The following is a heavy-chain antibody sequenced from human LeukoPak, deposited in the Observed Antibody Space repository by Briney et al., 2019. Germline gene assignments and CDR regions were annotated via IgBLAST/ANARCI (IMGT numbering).Heavy chain of an antibody. D-gene: IGHD3-10*01. CDR3: AREGQAMVRWYFDL. Sequence: GGSLRLSCAASGFTVSSNYMSWVRQAPGKRLEWVSVIYSGGSTYYADSVKGRFTISRDNSKNTLYLQMNRLRAEDTAVYYCAREGQAMVRWYFDLWGRGTLVTVSS. CDR1: GFTVSSNY. J-gene: IGHJ2*01. CDR2: IYSGGST. V-gene: IGHV3-53*01.